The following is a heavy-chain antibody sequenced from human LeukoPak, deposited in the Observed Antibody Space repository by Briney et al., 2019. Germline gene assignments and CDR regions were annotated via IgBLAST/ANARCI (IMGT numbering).Heavy chain of an antibody. CDR2: IRYDGSNK. Sequence: GRSLRLSCAASGFTFSNYGMHWVRQAPGKGLEWVAFIRYDGSNKYYADSVKGRFTISRDNSKNTLYLQMNSLRAEDTAVYYCGLLWFGEFDYWAREPWSPSPQ. D-gene: IGHD3-10*01. CDR3: GLLWFGEFDY. J-gene: IGHJ4*02. V-gene: IGHV3-30*02. CDR1: GFTFSNYG.